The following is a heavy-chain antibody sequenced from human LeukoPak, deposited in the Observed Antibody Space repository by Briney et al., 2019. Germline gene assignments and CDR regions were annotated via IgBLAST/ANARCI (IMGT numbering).Heavy chain of an antibody. V-gene: IGHV1-69*06. CDR2: IIPIFGTA. Sequence: EASVKVSCKASGGTFSSYAISWVRQAPGQGLEWMGGIIPIFGTANYAQKFQGRVTITADKSTSTAYMELSSLRSEDTAVYYCARDRPFGVPNAFDIWGQGTMVTVSS. CDR1: GGTFSSYA. J-gene: IGHJ3*02. D-gene: IGHD3-10*01. CDR3: ARDRPFGVPNAFDI.